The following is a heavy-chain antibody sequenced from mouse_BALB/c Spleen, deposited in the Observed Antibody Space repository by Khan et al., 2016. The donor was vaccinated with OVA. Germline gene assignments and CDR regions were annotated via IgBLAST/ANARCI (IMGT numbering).Heavy chain of an antibody. D-gene: IGHD1-1*01. J-gene: IGHJ2*01. Sequence: EVQLVESGPGLVKPSQSLSLTCTVTGYSITSDYAWNWIRQFPGNKLEWMGYISYSGNTKYNPSLKSRISITRDTSKNQFFLQLNSVTPEDTATYYCARIYGGDFDYGGQGTTLTVSS. V-gene: IGHV3-2*02. CDR2: ISYSGNT. CDR1: GYSITSDYA. CDR3: ARIYGGDFDY.